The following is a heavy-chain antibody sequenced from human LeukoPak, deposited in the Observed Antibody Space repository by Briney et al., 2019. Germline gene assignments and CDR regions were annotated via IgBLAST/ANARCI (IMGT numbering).Heavy chain of an antibody. CDR2: INHSGST. V-gene: IGHV4-34*01. D-gene: IGHD4-17*01. CDR3: ARGSDYGDYFWFGP. J-gene: IGHJ5*02. Sequence: SETLSLTCAVYGGSFSGYYWSWIRQPPGKGLEWIGEINHSGSTNYNPSLKSRVTISVDTSKNQFSLKLDSVTAADTAVYYYARGSDYGDYFWFGPWGQGTLVTVSS. CDR1: GGSFSGYY.